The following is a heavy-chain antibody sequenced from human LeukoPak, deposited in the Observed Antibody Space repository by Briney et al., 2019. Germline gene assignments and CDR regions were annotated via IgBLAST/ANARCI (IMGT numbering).Heavy chain of an antibody. V-gene: IGHV3-30-3*01. J-gene: IGHJ6*02. CDR1: GFTFSSYA. D-gene: IGHD3-10*01. CDR2: ISYDGSNK. CDR3: ARALWSGPVYYGMDV. Sequence: GGSLRLSCAASGFTFSSYAMHWVRQAPGKGLEWVAVISYDGSNKYYADSVKGRFTISRDYSKNTLYLQMNSLRAEDTAVYYCARALWSGPVYYGMDVWGQGTTVTVSS.